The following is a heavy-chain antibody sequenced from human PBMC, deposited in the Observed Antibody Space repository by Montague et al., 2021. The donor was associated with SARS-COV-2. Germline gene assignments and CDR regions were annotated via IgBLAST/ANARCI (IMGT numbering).Heavy chain of an antibody. CDR3: ARNAYNHYGLDV. Sequence: SETLSLTCSVSGGSLSTYYWSWIRQPPGEGLEWIGYIDDSGTTRYNPSLRSRATISLDLSKNQFSLDLNSVTAADTAVYYCARNAYNHYGLDVWGQGTTVTVSS. CDR2: IDDSGTT. CDR1: GGSLSTYY. J-gene: IGHJ6*02. V-gene: IGHV4-59*08.